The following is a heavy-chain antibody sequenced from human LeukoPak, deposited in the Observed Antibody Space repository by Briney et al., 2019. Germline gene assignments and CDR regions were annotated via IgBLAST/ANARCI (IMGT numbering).Heavy chain of an antibody. Sequence: KTSETLSLTCAVSGGPISSTNWWSWVRQPPGKGLEWIGEIYHSGSTNYNPSLRSRITISVDTSKNQFSLKLSSVTAADTAVYYCARHGPLYEYFYYNMDVWGQGTTVTVSS. D-gene: IGHD5/OR15-5a*01. CDR1: GGPISSTNW. J-gene: IGHJ6*02. V-gene: IGHV4-4*02. CDR2: IYHSGST. CDR3: ARHGPLYEYFYYNMDV.